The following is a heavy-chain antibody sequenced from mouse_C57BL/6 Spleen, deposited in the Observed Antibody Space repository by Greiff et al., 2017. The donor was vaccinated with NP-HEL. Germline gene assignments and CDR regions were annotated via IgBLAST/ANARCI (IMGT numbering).Heavy chain of an antibody. CDR3: ARDGHYGYDDYAMDY. CDR1: GFTFSSYA. D-gene: IGHD2-2*01. CDR2: ISDGGSYT. V-gene: IGHV5-4*01. Sequence: EVKVEESGGGLVKPGGSLKLSCAASGFTFSSYAMSWVRQTPEKRLEWVATISDGGSYTYYPDNVKGRFTISRDNAKNNLYLQMSHLKSEDTAMYYCARDGHYGYDDYAMDYWGQGTSVTVSS. J-gene: IGHJ4*01.